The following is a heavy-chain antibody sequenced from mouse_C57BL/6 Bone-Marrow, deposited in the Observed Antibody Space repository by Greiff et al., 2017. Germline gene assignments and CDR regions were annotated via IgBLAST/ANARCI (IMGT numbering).Heavy chain of an antibody. CDR1: GYSFTGYF. V-gene: IGHV1-20*01. Sequence: EVQLQQSGPELVQPGDSVKISCKASGYSFTGYFMNWVMQSHGTSLEWIGRINPNTGDTFYTQKVQGKDTLTVDKSSSPAHMELRSLTSEDAAGYYCARRPTTGVGASRDYGGQGTSVTVAS. CDR3: ARRPTTGVGASRDY. J-gene: IGHJ4*01. D-gene: IGHD1-1*01. CDR2: INPNTGDT.